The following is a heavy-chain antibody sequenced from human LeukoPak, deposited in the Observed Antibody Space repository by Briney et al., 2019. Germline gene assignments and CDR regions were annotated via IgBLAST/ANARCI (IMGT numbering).Heavy chain of an antibody. CDR2: MNPNSGNT. CDR1: GYTFTSYD. V-gene: IGHV1-8*01. D-gene: IGHD2-2*01. Sequence: ASVKVSCKASGYTFTSYDINWVRQATGQGLEWMGWMNPNSGNTGYAQKFQGRVTMTRNTSISTAYMGLSSLRSEDTAVYYCARGLDCSSTSCYAHYYYYMDVWGKGTTVTISS. J-gene: IGHJ6*03. CDR3: ARGLDCSSTSCYAHYYYYMDV.